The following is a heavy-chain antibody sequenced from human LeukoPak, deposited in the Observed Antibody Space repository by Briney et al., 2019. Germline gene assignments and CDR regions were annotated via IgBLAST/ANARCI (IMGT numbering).Heavy chain of an antibody. D-gene: IGHD3-3*01. CDR2: IYSTGST. CDR3: ARSGVPYYDSWSRETAAGWFDP. Sequence: PSQTLSLTCTVSGGSTSSGRYYWSWIRQPAGKGLEWIGRIYSTGSTKYNPSLKSRVTISVDTSKNQFSLKLTSVTAADKAVYYCARSGVPYYDSWSRETAAGWFDPWGQGTLVTVSS. J-gene: IGHJ5*02. V-gene: IGHV4-61*02. CDR1: GGSTSSGRYY.